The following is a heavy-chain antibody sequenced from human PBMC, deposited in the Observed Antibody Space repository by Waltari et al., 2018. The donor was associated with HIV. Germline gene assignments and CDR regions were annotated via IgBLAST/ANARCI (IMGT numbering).Heavy chain of an antibody. Sequence: QVQLVQSGAEVKKTGASVKVSCKAFGYTFIGYYLHWVRQAPGQGLEWMGRINLVSGVTNYAQKFEGRVTITRDTSIITVYMELNSLRSNDTSVYYCARLPVLNYSCDDVWGQGTLVTVSS. CDR2: INLVSGVT. CDR1: GYTFIGYY. CDR3: ARLPVLNYSCDDV. D-gene: IGHD3-10*01. J-gene: IGHJ3*01. V-gene: IGHV1-2*06.